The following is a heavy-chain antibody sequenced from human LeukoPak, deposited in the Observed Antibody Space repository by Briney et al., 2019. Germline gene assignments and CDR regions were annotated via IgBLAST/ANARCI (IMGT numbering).Heavy chain of an antibody. Sequence: PSETLSLTCTVSGGSISSYYWSWIRQPPGKGLEWIGYIYYSGSTNYNPSLKSRVTISVDTSKNQFSLKLSSVTAADTAVYYCARDYYGSGSYYGLDYWGQGTLVTVSS. V-gene: IGHV4-59*01. CDR2: IYYSGST. CDR1: GGSISSYY. CDR3: ARDYYGSGSYYGLDY. D-gene: IGHD3-10*01. J-gene: IGHJ4*02.